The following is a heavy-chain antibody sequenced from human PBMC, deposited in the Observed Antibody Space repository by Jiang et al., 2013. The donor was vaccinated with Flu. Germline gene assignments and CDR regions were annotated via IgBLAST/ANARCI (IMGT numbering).Heavy chain of an antibody. Sequence: ESGGGLVQPGGSLKLSCAASGFTFSDHYMDWVRQAPGKGLEWVGRTRNKANSYTTEYAASVKGRFTISRDDSKNSLYLQMNSLRAEDTAVYYCAKVVTRSGSYLYFQHWGQGTLVTVSS. D-gene: IGHD1-26*01. CDR2: TRNKANSYTT. CDR3: AKVVTRSGSYLYFQH. J-gene: IGHJ1*01. V-gene: IGHV3-72*01. CDR1: GFTFSDHY.